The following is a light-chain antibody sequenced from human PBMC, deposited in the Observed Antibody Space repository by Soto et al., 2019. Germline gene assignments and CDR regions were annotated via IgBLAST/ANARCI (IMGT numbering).Light chain of an antibody. CDR2: KAS. V-gene: IGKV1-5*03. CDR3: QQYNYNPWT. Sequence: DVQMTQSPPTLSASIGDRVTITCRASQNIINWLAWYQQKRGKAPKLLIYKASSLESGVPSRFSGSGSGTEFTLTISSLQPDDFATYYCQQYNYNPWTFGQGTKV. CDR1: QNIINW. J-gene: IGKJ1*01.